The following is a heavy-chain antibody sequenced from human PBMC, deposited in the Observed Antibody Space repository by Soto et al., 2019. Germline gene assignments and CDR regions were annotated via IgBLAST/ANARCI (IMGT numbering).Heavy chain of an antibody. Sequence: EVQLLESGGGLVQPGGSLRLSCTTSGFTYSTYAMSWVRQAPGKGLEWVSVISGNGGTTYYADSVKGRFTISRDNSNRTLDQQMNSRRAGDTAILFCAKGGCGSGWSDAFDIWGQGTTVTVSS. V-gene: IGHV3-23*01. CDR1: GFTYSTYA. CDR2: ISGNGGTT. CDR3: AKGGCGSGWSDAFDI. D-gene: IGHD6-19*01. J-gene: IGHJ3*02.